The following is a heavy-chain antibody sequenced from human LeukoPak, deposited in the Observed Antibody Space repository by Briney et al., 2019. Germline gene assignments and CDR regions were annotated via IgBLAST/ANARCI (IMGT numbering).Heavy chain of an antibody. CDR2: IYTSGST. V-gene: IGHV4-4*07. Sequence: PSETLSLTCTVSGGSISSYYWSWIRQPAGKGLEWIGRIYTSGSTNYNPSLKSRVTMSVDTSKNQFSLKLSSVIAADTAVYYCEGYSSSLAHDYWGQGTLVTVSS. CDR3: EGYSSSLAHDY. D-gene: IGHD6-13*01. CDR1: GGSISSYY. J-gene: IGHJ4*02.